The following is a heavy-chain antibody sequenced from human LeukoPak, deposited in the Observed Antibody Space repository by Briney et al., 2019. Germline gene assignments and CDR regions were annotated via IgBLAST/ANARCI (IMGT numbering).Heavy chain of an antibody. CDR2: INPNSGGT. V-gene: IGHV1-2*06. CDR3: ARSLYCSSTSCNWFDP. D-gene: IGHD2-2*01. Sequence: ASVKVSCKASGYTFTGYYMHWVRQAPGQGLEWMGRINPNSGGTNYAQKFQGRVTMTRVTSISTAYMELSRLRSDDTAVYYCARSLYCSSTSCNWFDPWGQGTLVTVSS. CDR1: GYTFTGYY. J-gene: IGHJ5*02.